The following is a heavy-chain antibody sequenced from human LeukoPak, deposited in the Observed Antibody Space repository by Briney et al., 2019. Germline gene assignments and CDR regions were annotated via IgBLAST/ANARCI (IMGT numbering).Heavy chain of an antibody. CDR3: AKAGGAYSSSWYLYFDY. D-gene: IGHD6-13*01. V-gene: IGHV3-23*01. J-gene: IGHJ4*02. CDR1: AFTFSSYA. Sequence: GGSLGLSCAASAFTFSSYAMTWVRQAPGKGLDWVSTIGGSGDSTSYADSVKGRFTISRDSSKNTLFLQMNSLRAEDTAIYYCAKAGGAYSSSWYLYFDYWGQGTLVTASS. CDR2: IGGSGDST.